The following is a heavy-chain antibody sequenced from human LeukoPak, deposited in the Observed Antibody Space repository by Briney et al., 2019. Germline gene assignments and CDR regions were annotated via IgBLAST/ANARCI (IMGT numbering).Heavy chain of an antibody. CDR3: ARSGYSYGYSDY. D-gene: IGHD5-18*01. Sequence: ASVKVSCKASGGTFSSYAISWVRQAPGQGLEWMGRIIPILGIANYAQKFQGRVTITADKSTSTAYMELSSLRSEDTAVYYCARSGYSYGYSDYWGQGTLVTVSS. CDR2: IIPILGIA. V-gene: IGHV1-69*04. J-gene: IGHJ4*02. CDR1: GGTFSSYA.